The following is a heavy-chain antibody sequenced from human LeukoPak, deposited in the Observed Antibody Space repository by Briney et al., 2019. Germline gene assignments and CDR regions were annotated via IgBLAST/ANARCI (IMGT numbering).Heavy chain of an antibody. CDR2: IYYSGST. CDR3: ARGPSTSSHYYYYMDV. J-gene: IGHJ6*03. CDR1: GGSISSGDYY. Sequence: SQTLSLTCTVSGGSISSGDYYWSWIRQPPGKVREWIGYIYYSGSTYYNPSLKSRITISVDTSKNQFSLKLSPVTAADTAVYYCARGPSTSSHYYYYMDVWGKGTTVTVSS. V-gene: IGHV4-30-4*08. D-gene: IGHD2-2*01.